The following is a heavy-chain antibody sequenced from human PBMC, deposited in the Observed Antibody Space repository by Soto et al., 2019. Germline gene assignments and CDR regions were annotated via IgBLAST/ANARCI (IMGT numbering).Heavy chain of an antibody. CDR2: IKQDGSEK. J-gene: IGHJ3*02. D-gene: IGHD3-22*01. CDR1: GFTFSSYW. Sequence: SGGSLRLSCAASGFTFSSYWMSWVRQAPGKGLEWVANIKQDGSEKYYVDSVKGRFTISRDNAKNSLYLQMNSLRAEDTAVYYCARDSNYYDSSGSNAFDIWGQGTMVTVSS. V-gene: IGHV3-7*03. CDR3: ARDSNYYDSSGSNAFDI.